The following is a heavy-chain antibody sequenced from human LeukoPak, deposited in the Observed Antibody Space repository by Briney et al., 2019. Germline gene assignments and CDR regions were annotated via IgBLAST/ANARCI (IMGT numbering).Heavy chain of an antibody. V-gene: IGHV3-64D*09. D-gene: IGHD5-12*01. Sequence: SGGSLRLSCAASGFTFSSYWMSWVRQAPGKGLEYVSAISSNGGSTYYADSVKGRFTISRDNSKNTLYLQMSSLRAEDTAVYYCVKDEGYSGYDRDYWGQGTLVTVSS. CDR2: ISSNGGST. CDR1: GFTFSSYW. J-gene: IGHJ4*02. CDR3: VKDEGYSGYDRDY.